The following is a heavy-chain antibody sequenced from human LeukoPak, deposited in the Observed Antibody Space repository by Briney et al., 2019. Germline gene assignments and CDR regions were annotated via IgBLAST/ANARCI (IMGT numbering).Heavy chain of an antibody. D-gene: IGHD1-1*01. CDR3: ARHIDWSFDY. CDR2: ISYDGSNK. J-gene: IGHJ4*02. V-gene: IGHV3-30*04. CDR1: GFTFSSYA. Sequence: GRSLRLSCAASGFTFSSYAMHWVRQAPGKGLEWVAVISYDGSNKYYADSVKGRFTISRDNAKNSLYLEMNSLRPEDTAVYYCARHIDWSFDYWGQGTLVTVSS.